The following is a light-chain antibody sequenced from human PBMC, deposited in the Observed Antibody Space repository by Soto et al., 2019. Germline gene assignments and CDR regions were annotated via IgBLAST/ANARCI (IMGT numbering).Light chain of an antibody. J-gene: IGLJ3*02. CDR1: SSNIGSNT. V-gene: IGLV1-44*01. CDR2: SDN. Sequence: QSVPTQPPSASGTPGQRVTISCSGSSSNIGSNTVNWYQQLPGTAPKLLIYSDNHRPSGVPDRFSGSKSGTSASLAISGLQSEDEADYSCAAWDDSLNGPVFGGGTKLTVL. CDR3: AAWDDSLNGPV.